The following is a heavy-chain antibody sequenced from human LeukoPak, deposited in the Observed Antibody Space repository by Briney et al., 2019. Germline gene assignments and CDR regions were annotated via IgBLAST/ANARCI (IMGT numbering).Heavy chain of an antibody. CDR1: GFTVSSNY. J-gene: IGHJ4*02. CDR3: ARDSSDYGGKGVDY. Sequence: PGGSQRLSCAASGFTVSSNYMSWVRQAPGKGLEWVSVIYSGGNTYYADSVKGRFTISRDNSKNTLYLQMNSLRAEDTAVYYCARDSSDYGGKGVDYWGQGTLVTVSS. V-gene: IGHV3-53*01. CDR2: IYSGGNT. D-gene: IGHD4-23*01.